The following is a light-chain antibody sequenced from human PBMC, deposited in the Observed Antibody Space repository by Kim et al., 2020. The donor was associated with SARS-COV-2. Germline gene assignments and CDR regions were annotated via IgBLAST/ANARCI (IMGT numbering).Light chain of an antibody. CDR1: SGSIASND. V-gene: IGLV6-57*02. J-gene: IGLJ3*02. CDR3: QSYDSSNHWV. CDR2: EDN. Sequence: KPLTISATSSSGSIASNDVQWYQQRPGSAPTTVIYEDNQRPSGVPDRFSGSIDSSSNSASLTISGLKTEDEADYYCQSYDSSNHWVFGGGTQLTVL.